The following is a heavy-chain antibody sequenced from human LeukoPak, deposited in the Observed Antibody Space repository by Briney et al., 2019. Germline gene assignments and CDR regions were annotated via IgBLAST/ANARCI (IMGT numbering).Heavy chain of an antibody. J-gene: IGHJ4*02. Sequence: SETLSLTCTVSGGSVSSDGYFWNWIRQPPGKGLEWIGYNYNRGSTNYNPSLKGRVTISVDTSNNQFSLKLTSVTAADTAVYFCALLLAHRPLDYWGQGTLVTVSS. CDR1: GGSVSSDGYF. CDR2: NYNRGST. D-gene: IGHD1/OR15-1a*01. V-gene: IGHV4-61*08. CDR3: ALLLAHRPLDY.